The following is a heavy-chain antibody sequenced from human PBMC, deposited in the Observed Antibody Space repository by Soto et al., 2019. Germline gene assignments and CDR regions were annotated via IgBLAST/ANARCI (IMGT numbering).Heavy chain of an antibody. V-gene: IGHV4-31*03. CDR2: VYYSGTT. Sequence: QVQLQESGPGLVKPSQTLSLTCTVSGGSISSGGYYWSWIRQNPGKGLEWIGYVYYSGTTYYNPSLKSRVAISVDTSKTHFSLNLSSVSAADTAVYYCARHYGDRPGYFDYWGQGTLVTVSS. J-gene: IGHJ4*02. D-gene: IGHD4-17*01. CDR1: GGSISSGGYY. CDR3: ARHYGDRPGYFDY.